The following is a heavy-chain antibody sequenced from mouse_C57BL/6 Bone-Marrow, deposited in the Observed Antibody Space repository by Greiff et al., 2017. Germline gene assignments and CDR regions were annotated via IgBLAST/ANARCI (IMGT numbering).Heavy chain of an antibody. V-gene: IGHV5-17*01. CDR1: GFTFSDYG. J-gene: IGHJ4*01. CDR2: ISSGSSTI. D-gene: IGHD4-1*01. Sequence: EVKLMESGGGLVKPGGSLKLSCAASGFTFSDYGMHWVRQAPEKGLEWVAYISSGSSTIYYADTVKGRLTISRDNAKNTLFLQMTSLRSEDTAMYYCAKHWEGYAMDYWGQGTSVTVSS. CDR3: AKHWEGYAMDY.